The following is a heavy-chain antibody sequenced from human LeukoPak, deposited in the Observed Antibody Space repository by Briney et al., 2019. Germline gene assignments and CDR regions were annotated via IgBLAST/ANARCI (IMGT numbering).Heavy chain of an antibody. CDR1: GFTLSNYW. CDR2: INQDGSEE. J-gene: IGHJ4*02. V-gene: IGHV3-7*01. CDR3: VRDGGVSGYDLLDY. Sequence: PGGSLRVSCAASGFTLSNYWMTWVRQAPGKGLEWVAHINQDGSEEHYMDSVKARFTISRDNAKNSLSLQMNSLRAEDTAVYYCVRDGGVSGYDLLDYWGQGTLVTVSS. D-gene: IGHD5-12*01.